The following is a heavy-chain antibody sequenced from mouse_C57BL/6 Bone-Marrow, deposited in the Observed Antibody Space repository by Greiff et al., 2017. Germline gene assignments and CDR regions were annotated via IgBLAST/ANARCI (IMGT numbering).Heavy chain of an antibody. V-gene: IGHV1-69*01. CDR3: EREYWYFEV. CDR2: IDPSDSYT. J-gene: IGHJ1*03. Sequence: QVQLQQPGAELVMPGASVKLSCKASGYTFTSYWMHWVKQRPGQGLEWIGEIDPSDSYTNYNQKFKGKSTLTVDKSSSTAYMQLSSLTSEDSAVYYWEREYWYFEVGGTGTTVTVSS. CDR1: GYTFTSYW.